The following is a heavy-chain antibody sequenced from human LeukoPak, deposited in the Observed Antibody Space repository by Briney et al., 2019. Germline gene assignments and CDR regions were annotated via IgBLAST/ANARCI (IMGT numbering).Heavy chain of an antibody. Sequence: GGSLRLSCAASGFTFSSYSMNWVRQAPGKGLEWVSSISSSSSYIYYADSVKGRFTISRDNAKNSLYLQMNSLRAEDTAVYYCARVLPIQLWLQDYWGQGTLVTVSS. D-gene: IGHD5-18*01. V-gene: IGHV3-21*01. CDR1: GFTFSSYS. J-gene: IGHJ4*02. CDR3: ARVLPIQLWLQDY. CDR2: ISSSSSYI.